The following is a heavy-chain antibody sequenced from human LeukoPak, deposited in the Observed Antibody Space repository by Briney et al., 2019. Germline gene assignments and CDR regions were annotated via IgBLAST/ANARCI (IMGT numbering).Heavy chain of an antibody. CDR2: IYPSDSDT. J-gene: IGHJ4*02. D-gene: IGHD6-19*01. CDR1: GYIFTSYY. CDR3: ARHLRHSSGWYLQWDYFDY. V-gene: IGHV5-51*01. Sequence: PGASVKVSCKASGYIFTSYYMYWVRQAPGQGLEWMGIIYPSDSDTRYSPSFQGQVTISADKSISTAYLQWSSLKASDTAMYYCARHLRHSSGWYLQWDYFDYWGQGTLVTVSS.